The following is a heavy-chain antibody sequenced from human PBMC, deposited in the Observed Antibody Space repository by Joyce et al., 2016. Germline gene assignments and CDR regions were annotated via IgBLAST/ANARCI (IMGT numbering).Heavy chain of an antibody. CDR1: GFTVSNNY. CDR3: ARVPGFH. V-gene: IGHV3-53*01. CDR2: SYSGGDT. Sequence: EAQLVESGGGCIQPGGAMRISCAASGFTVSNNYITWVSKAPRKGLEWGSFSYSGGDTYYAASVKGRFTNSKDKNTLYRHMNSLRVEDTAVYYCARVPGFHWGQGTLVTVSS. J-gene: IGHJ4*02.